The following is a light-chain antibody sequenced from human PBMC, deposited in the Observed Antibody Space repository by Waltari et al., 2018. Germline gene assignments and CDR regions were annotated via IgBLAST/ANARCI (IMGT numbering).Light chain of an antibody. CDR1: QGISTY. Sequence: VIWMTQSPSLLSASPGDRVTITCRMSQGISTYLAWYQQKPGRVPDLLIYGASILHSGVPSRFSGSGSGTDFTLTISSLQSEDVATYYCQHYYNFPWTFGQGTKVEIK. CDR2: GAS. CDR3: QHYYNFPWT. V-gene: IGKV1D-8*03. J-gene: IGKJ1*01.